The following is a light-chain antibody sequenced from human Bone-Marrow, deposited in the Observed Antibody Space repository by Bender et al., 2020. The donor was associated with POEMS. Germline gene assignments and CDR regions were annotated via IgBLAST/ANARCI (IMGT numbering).Light chain of an antibody. CDR1: SSDVGSYNY. J-gene: IGLJ3*02. CDR3: ASYSGTDTLGV. V-gene: IGLV2-23*01. Sequence: QSALTQPASVSGSPGQSITISCTGTSSDVGSYNYVSWYQHHPGRAPKLVIYEGSKRPSGVSNRFSASKSGNTASLTISGLQAEDEADYFCASYSGTDTLGVFGGGTKVTVL. CDR2: EGS.